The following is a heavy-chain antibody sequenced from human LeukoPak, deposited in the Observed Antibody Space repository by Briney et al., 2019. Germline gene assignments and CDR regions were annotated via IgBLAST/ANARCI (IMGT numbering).Heavy chain of an antibody. CDR2: IYPGDSDT. Sequence: GESLKISCKASGYTFTNYWIGWVRQMPGKGLEWMGIIYPGDSDTRYSPSFQGQVTISADKSISTAYLQWSSLKASDTAMYYCAKPRYPYYYDSSGYYRDAFDIWGHGTMVTVSS. J-gene: IGHJ3*02. CDR3: AKPRYPYYYDSSGYYRDAFDI. CDR1: GYTFTNYW. V-gene: IGHV5-51*01. D-gene: IGHD3-22*01.